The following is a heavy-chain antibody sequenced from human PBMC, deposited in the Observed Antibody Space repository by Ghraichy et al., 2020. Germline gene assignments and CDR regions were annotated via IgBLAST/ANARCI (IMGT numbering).Heavy chain of an antibody. CDR3: ATARSHYYYAMDV. V-gene: IGHV3-21*01. J-gene: IGHJ6*02. CDR2: ISSSGSFI. Sequence: GGSLRLSCAASGFTFSTHSMNWVRQAPGKGLEWVSSISSSGSFIYYSGSVKGRFTISRDNAKNSLYLQMDSLRAEDTAVYYCATARSHYYYAMDVWGQGTTVTVSS. CDR1: GFTFSTHS.